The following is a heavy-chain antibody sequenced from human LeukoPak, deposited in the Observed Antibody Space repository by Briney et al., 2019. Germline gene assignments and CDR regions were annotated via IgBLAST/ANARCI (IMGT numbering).Heavy chain of an antibody. CDR1: GFTFSSYS. Sequence: GGSLRLSCAASGFTFSSYSMNWVRQAPGKGLEWVSYISSSSSTIYYADSVKGRFTTSRDNAKNSLYLQMNSLRAEDTAVYYCARESLAGAFDIWGQGTMVTVSS. CDR3: ARESLAGAFDI. V-gene: IGHV3-48*04. D-gene: IGHD3-10*01. J-gene: IGHJ3*02. CDR2: ISSSSSTI.